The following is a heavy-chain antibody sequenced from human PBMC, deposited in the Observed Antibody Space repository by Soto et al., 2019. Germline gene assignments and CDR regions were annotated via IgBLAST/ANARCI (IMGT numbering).Heavy chain of an antibody. D-gene: IGHD3-9*01. CDR2: ISSGDDST. Sequence: GGSLRLSCAASGFTFSSSAMGWVRQAPGKGLEWVSGISSGDDSTFYADSVKGRFTISRDKSKNTLYLQTSSLRAEDTAVYFCAKVLTFYDILTGYFDYWGQGALVTVSS. CDR1: GFTFSSSA. V-gene: IGHV3-23*01. J-gene: IGHJ4*02. CDR3: AKVLTFYDILTGYFDY.